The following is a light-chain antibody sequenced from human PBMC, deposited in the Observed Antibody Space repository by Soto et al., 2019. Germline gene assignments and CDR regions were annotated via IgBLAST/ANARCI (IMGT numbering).Light chain of an antibody. J-gene: IGLJ2*01. Sequence: QSVLTQPPSVSAAPGQKVTISCSGSSSNIGNNYVSWYQQLPGTAPKLLIYDNNKRPSGIPDRFSGSKSATSATLGITGLQTGDEADYYCGTWDSSLSAGVFGGGTQLTVL. CDR3: GTWDSSLSAGV. CDR1: SSNIGNNY. CDR2: DNN. V-gene: IGLV1-51*01.